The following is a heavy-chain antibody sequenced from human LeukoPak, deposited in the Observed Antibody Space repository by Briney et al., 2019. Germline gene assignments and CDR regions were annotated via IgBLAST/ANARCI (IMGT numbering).Heavy chain of an antibody. Sequence: KPSETLSLTCGVFGESFVGRHWSWIRQTPGKGLEWLGEASHAGITNYNPSLKSRVSISVDTSKDQFSLTLTSVTAADTAVYYCARAPANWDYDFDYWGQGTPVTVSS. D-gene: IGHD1-7*01. J-gene: IGHJ4*02. CDR3: ARAPANWDYDFDY. CDR2: ASHAGIT. V-gene: IGHV4-34*01. CDR1: GESFVGRH.